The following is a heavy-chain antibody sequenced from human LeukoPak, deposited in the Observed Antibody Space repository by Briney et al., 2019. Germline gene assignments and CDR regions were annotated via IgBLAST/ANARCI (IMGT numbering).Heavy chain of an antibody. Sequence: SVKVSCKASGGTFSSYAISWVRQAPGQGLEWMGRIIPIFGTANYAQKFQGRVTITTNESTSTAYMELSSLRSEDAAVYYCASGFGELLEDYFDYWGQGTLVTVSS. CDR3: ASGFGELLEDYFDY. CDR2: IIPIFGTA. D-gene: IGHD3-10*01. CDR1: GGTFSSYA. V-gene: IGHV1-69*05. J-gene: IGHJ4*02.